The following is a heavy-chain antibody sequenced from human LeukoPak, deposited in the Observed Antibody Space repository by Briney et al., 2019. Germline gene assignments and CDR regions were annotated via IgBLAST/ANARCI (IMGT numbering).Heavy chain of an antibody. CDR1: GYSISSGYY. CDR2: IYHSGST. Sequence: PSETLSLTCTVSGYSISSGYYWGWIRQPPGKGLEWIGSIYHSGSTYYNPSLKSRVTISVDTSKNQFSLKLSSVTAADTAVYYCAREGATVTTHSNHLNWSDPWGRGTLVTVSS. V-gene: IGHV4-38-2*02. J-gene: IGHJ5*02. D-gene: IGHD4-11*01. CDR3: AREGATVTTHSNHLNWSDP.